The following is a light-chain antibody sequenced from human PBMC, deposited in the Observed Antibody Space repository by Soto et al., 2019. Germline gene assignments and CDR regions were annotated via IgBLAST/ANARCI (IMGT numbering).Light chain of an antibody. CDR1: NIGSKR. V-gene: IGLV3-21*04. Sequence: SYELTHPPSVSVAPEKTARITCGGNNIGSKRVHWYRQKPGQAPVLVIYYDSDRPSGIPERFSGSNSGNTATLTISRVEAGDEADYYCQVWDITTDHYVFGTGTKLTVL. J-gene: IGLJ1*01. CDR2: YDS. CDR3: QVWDITTDHYV.